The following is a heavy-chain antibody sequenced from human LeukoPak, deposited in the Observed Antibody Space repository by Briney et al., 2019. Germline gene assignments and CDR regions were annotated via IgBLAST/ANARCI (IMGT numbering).Heavy chain of an antibody. J-gene: IGHJ4*02. CDR1: GYTFTGYY. CDR3: ARDTLWNYYGSGSYSYFDY. CDR2: INPNSGGT. Sequence: ASVKVSCKASGYTFTGYYIHWVRQAPGQGLEWMGWINPNSGGTNYAQKFQGRVTMTRDTSINTAYMELSRLRSDDTAVYYCARDTLWNYYGSGSYSYFDYWGQGTLVTVSS. V-gene: IGHV1-2*02. D-gene: IGHD3-10*01.